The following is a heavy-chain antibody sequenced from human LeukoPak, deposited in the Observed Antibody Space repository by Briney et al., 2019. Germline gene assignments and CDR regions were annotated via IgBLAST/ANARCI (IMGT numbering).Heavy chain of an antibody. V-gene: IGHV1-18*01. D-gene: IGHD2-2*01. CDR2: ISAYNGNT. Sequence: GASVKVSCKASGYTFTSYGISWVRQAPGQGLEWMGWISAYNGNTNYAQKLQGRVTMTTDTSTSTAYMELGSLRSDDTAVYYCARGYCSSTSCPSYYYYGMDVWGQGTTVTVSS. CDR3: ARGYCSSTSCPSYYYYGMDV. J-gene: IGHJ6*02. CDR1: GYTFTSYG.